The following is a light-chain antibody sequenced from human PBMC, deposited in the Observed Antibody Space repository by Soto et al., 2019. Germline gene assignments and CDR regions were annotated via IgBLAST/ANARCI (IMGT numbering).Light chain of an antibody. J-gene: IGKJ5*01. V-gene: IGKV3-15*01. CDR1: QSVSSN. CDR2: GAS. CDR3: QQYNNWPPIT. Sequence: EIVLMQPPVTLSVSPGERATLSCRTSQSVSSNLAWYQQKPGQAPRLLIYGASTRATGIPARFSGSGSGTEFTLTISSLQSEDFAVYYCQQYNNWPPITFGQGTRLEIK.